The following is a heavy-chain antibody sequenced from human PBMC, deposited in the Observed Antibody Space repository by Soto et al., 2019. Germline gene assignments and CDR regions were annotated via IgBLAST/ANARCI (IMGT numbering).Heavy chain of an antibody. D-gene: IGHD2-15*01. CDR1: GFTFSSYG. J-gene: IGHJ6*02. CDR2: IWYDGSNK. Sequence: GGSLRLSCAASGFTFSSYGMHWVRQAPGKGLEWVAVIWYDGSNKYYADSVKGRFTISRDNSKNTLYLQMNSLRAEDTAVYYCARDRVVAYCRGGDCYFYAMDVWGQGTTVTVSS. V-gene: IGHV3-33*01. CDR3: ARDRVVAYCRGGDCYFYAMDV.